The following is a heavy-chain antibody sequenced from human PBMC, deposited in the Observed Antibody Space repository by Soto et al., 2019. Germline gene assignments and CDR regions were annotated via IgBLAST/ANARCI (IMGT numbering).Heavy chain of an antibody. Sequence: PSETLFLTCTVSGGSISSGGYYWSWIRQHPGKGMERIGYIYYSGSTYYNPSLKSRVTISVDTSKNQFSLKLSSVTAADTAVYYCARFTVTFDYYMDVWGKGTTVTVSS. V-gene: IGHV4-31*03. J-gene: IGHJ6*03. CDR3: ARFTVTFDYYMDV. CDR2: IYYSGST. CDR1: GGSISSGGYY. D-gene: IGHD4-17*01.